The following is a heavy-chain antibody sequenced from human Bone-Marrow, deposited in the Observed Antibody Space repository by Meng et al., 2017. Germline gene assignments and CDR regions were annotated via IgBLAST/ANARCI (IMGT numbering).Heavy chain of an antibody. J-gene: IGHJ5*02. CDR3: ARRVSGSGLTTDWFDP. V-gene: IGHV4-4*02. CDR2: IYHSGST. CDR1: DGSISSTNW. D-gene: IGHD4-17*01. Sequence: QVHPPGSGPGLVKPSGTLYLTSASSDGSISSTNWWSWVRQPPRKGLELIGEIYHSGSTNYNPSLKSRVTISVDKSKNQFSLKLSSVTAADTAVYYCARRVSGSGLTTDWFDPWGQGTLVTSPQ.